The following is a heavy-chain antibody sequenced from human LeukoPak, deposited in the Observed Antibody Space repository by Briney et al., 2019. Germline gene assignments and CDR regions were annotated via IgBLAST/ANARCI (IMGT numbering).Heavy chain of an antibody. D-gene: IGHD4-17*01. V-gene: IGHV4-39*01. Sequence: PSETLSLTCTVSGGSISSTNDCWGWIRQPPGKGLEWIGSIYYSGSTYYNQSLKSRVTISVDTSKKQFSLKLSSVTAADTAVYYCARGRGDYTLCYFDFWGQGTLVTVSS. CDR3: ARGRGDYTLCYFDF. CDR2: IYYSGST. J-gene: IGHJ4*02. CDR1: GGSISSTNDC.